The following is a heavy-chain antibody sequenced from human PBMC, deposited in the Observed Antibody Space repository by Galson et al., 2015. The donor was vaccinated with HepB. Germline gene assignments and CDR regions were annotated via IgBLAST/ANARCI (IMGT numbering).Heavy chain of an antibody. CDR2: ISYDGSNK. CDR1: GFTFSSYP. V-gene: IGHV3-30*14. D-gene: IGHD6-6*01. CDR3: ASSPYSSSPYYYYYMDV. Sequence: SLRLSCAASGFTFSSYPMHWVRQAPGKGLEWVAVISYDGSNKYYADSVKGRFTISRDNSKNTLHLQMNSLRAEDTAVYYCASSPYSSSPYYYYYMDVWGKGTTVTVPS. J-gene: IGHJ6*03.